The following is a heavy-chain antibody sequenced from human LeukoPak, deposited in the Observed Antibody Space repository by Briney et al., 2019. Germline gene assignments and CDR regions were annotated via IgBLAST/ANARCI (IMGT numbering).Heavy chain of an antibody. Sequence: GGSLRLSCAASGFTFSNYAMSWVRQAPGKGLEWVSGISASSGSTYHAASVRGRFSISRDNSKNTLYLQMNNLRAEDTAVYYCAKDYYGSGSRYWFFDLWGRGTLVTVSS. J-gene: IGHJ2*01. V-gene: IGHV3-23*01. CDR1: GFTFSNYA. CDR3: AKDYYGSGSRYWFFDL. D-gene: IGHD3-10*01. CDR2: ISASSGST.